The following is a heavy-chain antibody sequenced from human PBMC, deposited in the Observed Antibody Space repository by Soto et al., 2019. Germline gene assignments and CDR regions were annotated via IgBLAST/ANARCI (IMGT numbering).Heavy chain of an antibody. CDR1: GGSISIYY. D-gene: IGHD3-10*01. J-gene: IGHJ6*02. CDR3: ARDREYYGSGSRDYCYGMDV. CDR2: IYYSGST. V-gene: IGHV4-59*01. Sequence: WETLSLTCTASGGSISIYYWSWIRQPPGKGLEWIGYIYYSGSTNYNPSLKSRVTISVDTSKNQFSLKLSSVTAADTAVDYCARDREYYGSGSRDYCYGMDVWGQGTTVTVSS.